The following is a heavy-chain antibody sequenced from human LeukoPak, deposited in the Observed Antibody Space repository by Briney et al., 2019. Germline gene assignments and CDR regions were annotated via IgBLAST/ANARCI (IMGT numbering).Heavy chain of an antibody. CDR1: GGTFSSYA. V-gene: IGHV1-69*13. D-gene: IGHD2-21*01. J-gene: IGHJ6*02. Sequence: SVKVSCKASGGTFSSYAISWVRQAPGQGLEWMGGITPIFGTANYAQKFQGRVTITADESTSTAYMELSSLRSEDTAVYYCARAPVVVIVHYYYYGMDVWGQGTTVTVSS. CDR2: ITPIFGTA. CDR3: ARAPVVVIVHYYYYGMDV.